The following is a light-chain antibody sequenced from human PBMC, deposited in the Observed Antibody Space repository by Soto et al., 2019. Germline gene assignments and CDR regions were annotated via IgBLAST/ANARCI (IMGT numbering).Light chain of an antibody. J-gene: IGLJ1*01. CDR3: ASYTSSDTHV. Sequence: QSALTQPASVSGSPGQSITISCTGTSSDVGGYNYVYWYQQHPGKAPKLMIFEVSNRPSGVSNRFSGSKSGNTASLTISGLHAEDEADYYCASYTSSDTHVFGTGTKLTVL. V-gene: IGLV2-14*01. CDR2: EVS. CDR1: SSDVGGYNY.